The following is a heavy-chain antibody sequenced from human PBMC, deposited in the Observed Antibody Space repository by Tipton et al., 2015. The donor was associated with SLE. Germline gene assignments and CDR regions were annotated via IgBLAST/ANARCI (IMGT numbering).Heavy chain of an antibody. CDR2: IYYSGST. V-gene: IGHV4-59*01. CDR3: ASLKWEPPFGYFDY. J-gene: IGHJ4*02. Sequence: QLVQSGAEVKPSETLSLTCTVSGGSISSYYWSWIRQPPGKGLEWIGYIYYSGSTNYNPSLKSRVTISVDTSKNQFSLKVSSVTAADTAVYYCASLKWEPPFGYFDYWGQGTLVTVSS. CDR1: GGSISSYY. D-gene: IGHD1-26*01.